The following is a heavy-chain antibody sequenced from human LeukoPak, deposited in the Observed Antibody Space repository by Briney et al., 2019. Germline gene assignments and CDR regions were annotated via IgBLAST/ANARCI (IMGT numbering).Heavy chain of an antibody. J-gene: IGHJ4*02. Sequence: ASVKVSCKASGYTFTSYGISWVRQAPGQGLEWMGWISAYNGNTNYAQKLQGRVTMTTDTSTSTAYMELSSLRSEDTAVYYCARDSRAYYYDSSGYYLDYWGQGTLVTVSS. CDR1: GYTFTSYG. CDR3: ARDSRAYYYDSSGYYLDY. V-gene: IGHV1-18*01. CDR2: ISAYNGNT. D-gene: IGHD3-22*01.